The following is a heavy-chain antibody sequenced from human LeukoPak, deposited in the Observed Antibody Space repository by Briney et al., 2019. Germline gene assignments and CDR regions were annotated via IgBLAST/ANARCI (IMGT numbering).Heavy chain of an antibody. CDR3: ARANEGEDFDY. V-gene: IGHV1-46*01. CDR2: INPSGGST. Sequence: ASVKVSCKASGYTFTSYYMHWVRQAPGQGLEWMGIINPSGGSTSYAQKFQGRVTMARDTSTSTVYMELSSLRSEDTAVYYCARANEGEDFDYWGQGTLVTVSS. J-gene: IGHJ4*02. D-gene: IGHD2-21*01. CDR1: GYTFTSYY.